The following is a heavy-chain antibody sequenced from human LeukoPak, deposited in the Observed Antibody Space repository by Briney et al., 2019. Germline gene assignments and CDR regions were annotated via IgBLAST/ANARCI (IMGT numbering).Heavy chain of an antibody. Sequence: ASVKVSCKASGYTFTGYYMHWVRQAPGQGLEWMGWINPNSGGTNYAQKFQGRVTMTRDTSISTAYMKLSRLRSDDTAVYYCARGPLIRMGGGGYYYFDYWGQGTLVTVSS. CDR2: INPNSGGT. J-gene: IGHJ4*02. CDR3: ARGPLIRMGGGGYYYFDY. V-gene: IGHV1-2*02. CDR1: GYTFTGYY. D-gene: IGHD5-24*01.